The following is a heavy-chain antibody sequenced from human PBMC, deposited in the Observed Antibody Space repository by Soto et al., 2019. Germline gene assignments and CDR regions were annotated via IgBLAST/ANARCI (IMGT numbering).Heavy chain of an antibody. Sequence: QVQLVQSGAEVKKPGSSVKVSCKASGGTFSSYAIGWVRQAPGQGLEWMGGIIPIFGTANYAQKFQGRVTITADESTSTAYMELSSLRSEDTAVYYCARDVARSYDSSGSWFDPWGQGTLVTVSS. V-gene: IGHV1-69*01. J-gene: IGHJ5*02. CDR1: GGTFSSYA. D-gene: IGHD3-22*01. CDR2: IIPIFGTA. CDR3: ARDVARSYDSSGSWFDP.